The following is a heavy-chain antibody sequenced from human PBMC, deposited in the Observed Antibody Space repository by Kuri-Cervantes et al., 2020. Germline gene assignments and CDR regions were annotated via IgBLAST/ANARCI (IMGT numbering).Heavy chain of an antibody. CDR2: IKCDGSEK. CDR3: AKAPSTSCCEWWSFDL. V-gene: IGHV3-52*01. Sequence: LSLTCAASGFTFSSYWMSWVRQAPGKGLEWVADIKCDGSEKYYVDSVKGRLTISRDNAKNSLYLQVDSLRAEDMTVYYCAKAPSTSCCEWWSFDLWGHGTLVTVSS. D-gene: IGHD2-15*01. CDR1: GFTFSSYW. J-gene: IGHJ2*01.